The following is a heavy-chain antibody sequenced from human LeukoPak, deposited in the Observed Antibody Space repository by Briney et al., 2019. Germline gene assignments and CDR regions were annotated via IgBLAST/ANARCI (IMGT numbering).Heavy chain of an antibody. CDR1: GFTFSSYA. V-gene: IGHV3-23*01. CDR2: ISGSGGST. Sequence: PGGSLRLSCAASGFTFSSYAMSWVRQAPGKGLEWVSAISGSGGSTYYADSVKGRFTISRDNSKNTLYLQMNSLRAEDTAVYYCAKDQAKIVVAQSFDYWGQGTLVTASS. D-gene: IGHD3-22*01. J-gene: IGHJ4*02. CDR3: AKDQAKIVVAQSFDY.